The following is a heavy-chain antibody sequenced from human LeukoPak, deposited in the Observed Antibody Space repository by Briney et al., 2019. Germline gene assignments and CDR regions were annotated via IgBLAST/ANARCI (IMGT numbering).Heavy chain of an antibody. V-gene: IGHV4-34*01. Sequence: PSETLSLTCAVYGGSFSGYYWSWIRQPPGNGLEWIGEINHSGSTNYNPSLKSRVTISVDTSKNQFSLKLNSVTAADTAVFYCARSVEGYCSGGSCYYYSYYMDVWGKGTTVTVSS. CDR2: INHSGST. CDR3: ARSVEGYCSGGSCYYYSYYMDV. CDR1: GGSFSGYY. D-gene: IGHD2-15*01. J-gene: IGHJ6*03.